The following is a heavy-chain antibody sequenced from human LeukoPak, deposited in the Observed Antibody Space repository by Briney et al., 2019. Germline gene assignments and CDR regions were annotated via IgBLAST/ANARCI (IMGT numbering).Heavy chain of an antibody. CDR3: ARVGSYWDLDY. D-gene: IGHD1-26*01. CDR1: GFTFSTYW. J-gene: IGHJ4*02. V-gene: IGHV3-7*01. Sequence: PGGSLRLSCAASGFTFSTYWMSWVRRAPGKGLEWVANIKQDGSDNYYVDSVKGRFTISRDNAKNSLYLQMNSLRAEDTAVYYCARVGSYWDLDYWGQGTLVTVSS. CDR2: IKQDGSDN.